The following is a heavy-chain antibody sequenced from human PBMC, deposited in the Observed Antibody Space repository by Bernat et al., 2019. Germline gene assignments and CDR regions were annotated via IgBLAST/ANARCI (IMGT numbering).Heavy chain of an antibody. CDR3: ATGVGSSAQQRVSDAFDI. CDR1: GYTLTELS. J-gene: IGHJ3*02. D-gene: IGHD1-26*01. V-gene: IGHV1-24*01. CDR2: FDPEDGET. Sequence: QVQLVQSGAEVKKPGAAVKVSCKVSGYTLTELSMHWVRQAPGKGLEWMGGFDPEDGETIYAQKFQGRVTMTEDTSTDTAYMELSSLRSEDTAVYYCATGVGSSAQQRVSDAFDIWGQGTMVTVSS.